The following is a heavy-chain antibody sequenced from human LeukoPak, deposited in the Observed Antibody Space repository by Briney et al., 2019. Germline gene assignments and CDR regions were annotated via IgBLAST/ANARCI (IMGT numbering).Heavy chain of an antibody. CDR3: ATDYVGIAVAGTLRY. CDR1: GYTFTSYH. V-gene: IGHV1-46*01. CDR2: INPSGGST. Sequence: ASVKVSCKASGYTFTSYHMYWVRQAPGQGLEWMGIINPSGGSTIYAQKFQGRVTMTEDTSTDTAYMELSSLRSEDTALYYCATDYVGIAVAGTLRYWGQGTLVTVSS. J-gene: IGHJ4*02. D-gene: IGHD6-19*01.